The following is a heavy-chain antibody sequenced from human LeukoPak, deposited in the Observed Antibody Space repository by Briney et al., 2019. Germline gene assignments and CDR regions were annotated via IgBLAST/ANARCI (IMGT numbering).Heavy chain of an antibody. D-gene: IGHD3-10*01. CDR3: ARDRSYYGSGSYYDY. CDR2: IYHSGST. Sequence: PSETLSLTCAVSGGSISSGGYSWSWIRQPPGKGLEWIGYIYHSGSTYYNPSLKSRVTISVDRSKNQFSLKLSSVTAAGTAVYYCARDRSYYGSGSYYDYWGQGTLVTVSS. CDR1: GGSISSGGYS. V-gene: IGHV4-30-2*01. J-gene: IGHJ4*02.